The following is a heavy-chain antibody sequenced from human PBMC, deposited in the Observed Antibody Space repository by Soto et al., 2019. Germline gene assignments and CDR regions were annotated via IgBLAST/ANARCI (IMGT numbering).Heavy chain of an antibody. CDR3: AKDRRAGGNYGFYSDF. Sequence: EVQLLESGGGLVQLGGSLRLSCAASGFTFSSYGMTWVRQAPGKGLEWVSFSSATGAGTYYADSVKGRFTISRDNSKNTLYLQMTSLRADDTAVYYCAKDRRAGGNYGFYSDFWGQGALVIVSS. J-gene: IGHJ4*02. CDR1: GFTFSSYG. D-gene: IGHD1-7*01. CDR2: SSATGAGT. V-gene: IGHV3-23*01.